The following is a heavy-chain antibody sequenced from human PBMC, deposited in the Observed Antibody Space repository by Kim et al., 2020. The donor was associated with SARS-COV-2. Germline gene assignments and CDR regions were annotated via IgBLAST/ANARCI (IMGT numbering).Heavy chain of an antibody. CDR3: ARSNKGFDY. V-gene: IGHV3-48*01. CDR1: GFTFSTYN. D-gene: IGHD4-4*01. Sequence: GGSQRLSCAASGFTFSTYNMNWVRQAPGKGLEWLSDIGSSGTAIHYADSVKGRFTISRDNVKNSLYLQMDSLRAEDTAVYFCARSNKGFDYCGQGTLVTV. CDR2: IGSSGTAI. J-gene: IGHJ4*02.